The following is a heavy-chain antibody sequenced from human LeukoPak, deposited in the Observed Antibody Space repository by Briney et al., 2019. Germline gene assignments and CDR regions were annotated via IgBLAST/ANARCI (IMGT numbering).Heavy chain of an antibody. CDR1: GYSFTSYW. CDR3: ARQTAKGRSGDY. CDR2: IDPSDSET. D-gene: IGHD7-27*01. Sequence: GESLKISCKASGYSFTSYWIGWVRQMPGKGLEWMGIIDPSDSETRYTPSFQGQVTISVDKSLTPADLQWTSLKASDTAMYYCARQTAKGRSGDYWGQGTLVTVSS. J-gene: IGHJ4*02. V-gene: IGHV5-51*01.